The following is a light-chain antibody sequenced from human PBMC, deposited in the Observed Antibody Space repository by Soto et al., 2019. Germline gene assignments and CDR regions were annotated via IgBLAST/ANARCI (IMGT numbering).Light chain of an antibody. J-gene: IGKJ5*01. CDR3: QQRSDWPIP. CDR2: EAS. Sequence: EIVLTQSQANMSLSPGQIATLSCRGSQSVRSHLVWYQQKPGQAPRILIYEASNRATGIPARFSGSGSGTDFTLTISSLEPEDFAVYYCQQRSDWPIPFGQGTRLEI. V-gene: IGKV3-11*01. CDR1: QSVRSH.